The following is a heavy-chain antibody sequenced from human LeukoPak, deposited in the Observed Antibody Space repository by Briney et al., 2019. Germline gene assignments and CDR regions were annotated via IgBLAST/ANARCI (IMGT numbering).Heavy chain of an antibody. J-gene: IGHJ4*02. Sequence: PGGSLRLSCAASGFTFINAWMSWVRQAPGKGLEWVGRIGSKAASGITDYAAPVKGRFTISRDDSKNTLYLQVNSLKNEDTGVYYCTTDRGITGTTDLDYWGQGTLVTVSS. V-gene: IGHV3-15*04. CDR2: IGSKAASGIT. D-gene: IGHD1-14*01. CDR3: TTDRGITGTTDLDY. CDR1: GFTFINAW.